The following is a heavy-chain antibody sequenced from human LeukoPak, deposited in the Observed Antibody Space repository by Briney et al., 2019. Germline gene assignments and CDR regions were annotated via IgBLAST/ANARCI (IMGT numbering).Heavy chain of an antibody. CDR3: AKLKGQATRYDY. CDR2: INPDGRDK. D-gene: IGHD6-6*01. Sequence: GGSLRLSCAASGFTFGNNWMSWVRQAPGVRLEWVASINPDGRDKYYVDSVRGRFTISRDNDKNLLYLQMDSLRAEDAAVYHCAKLKGQATRYDYWGQGILVTVSS. V-gene: IGHV3-7*01. CDR1: GFTFGNNW. J-gene: IGHJ4*02.